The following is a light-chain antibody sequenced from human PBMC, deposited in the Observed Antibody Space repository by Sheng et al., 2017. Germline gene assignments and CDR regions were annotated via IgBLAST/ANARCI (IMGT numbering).Light chain of an antibody. J-gene: IGKJ1*01. V-gene: IGKV1-27*01. CDR2: SAS. CDR1: QDISRY. Sequence: IQMTQSPSSLSASVGDRVTITCRASQDISRYLAWYQQKPGKAPKLLIYSASTLQSGVPSRFSGSGSGTDFTLSISSLQPEDVATYYCQKYNTAPRTFDQGTKVEIK. CDR3: QKYNTAPRT.